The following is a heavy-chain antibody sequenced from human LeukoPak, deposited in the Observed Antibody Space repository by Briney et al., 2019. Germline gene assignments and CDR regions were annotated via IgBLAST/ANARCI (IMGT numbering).Heavy chain of an antibody. J-gene: IGHJ4*02. V-gene: IGHV3-30*14. Sequence: GGSLRLSCAASGFTFSSYAMHWVRQAPGKGLEWVAVISYDGSNKYYADSVKGRFTISRDNSKNTLYLQMNSLRADDTAVYYCARDSDYYDSSGYYSYPNYWGQGTLVTVSS. D-gene: IGHD3-22*01. CDR1: GFTFSSYA. CDR2: ISYDGSNK. CDR3: ARDSDYYDSSGYYSYPNY.